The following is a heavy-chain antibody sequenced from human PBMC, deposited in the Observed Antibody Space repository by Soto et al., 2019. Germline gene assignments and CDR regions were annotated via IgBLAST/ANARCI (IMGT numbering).Heavy chain of an antibody. Sequence: PSETLSLTCTVSGGSISSYYWSWIRQPPGKGLEWIGYIYYSGSTNYNPSLKSRVTISVDTSKNQFSLKLSSVTAADTAVYYCAREGLEGEPNYFDYWGQGTLVPVSS. J-gene: IGHJ4*02. V-gene: IGHV4-59*01. CDR1: GGSISSYY. D-gene: IGHD1-26*01. CDR3: AREGLEGEPNYFDY. CDR2: IYYSGST.